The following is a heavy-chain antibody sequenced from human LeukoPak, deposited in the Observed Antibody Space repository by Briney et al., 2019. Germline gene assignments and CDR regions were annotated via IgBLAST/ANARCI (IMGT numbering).Heavy chain of an antibody. CDR3: ARGGGWLKGGNFDY. V-gene: IGHV4-59*01. D-gene: IGHD6-19*01. Sequence: SETLSLTCTVSGGSISSYYWSWIRQPPGKGLEWIGYIYYSGSTNYNPSLKSRVTISVDTSKNQFSLKLSSVTAADTAVYYFARGGGWLKGGNFDYWGQGTLVTVSS. CDR1: GGSISSYY. J-gene: IGHJ4*02. CDR2: IYYSGST.